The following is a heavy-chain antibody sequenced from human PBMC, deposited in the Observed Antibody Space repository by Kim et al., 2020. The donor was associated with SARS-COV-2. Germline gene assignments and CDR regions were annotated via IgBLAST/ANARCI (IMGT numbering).Heavy chain of an antibody. Sequence: ASVKVSCKTSGHFFTRDSIHWVRQAPGQGLEWMGGIDCGNGNTIYSQKFQGRVTFTTDTSASTAYIELSFLRSGDSAVYYCLGGFYFDYWGQGTLVTVSS. CDR2: IDCGNGNT. CDR3: LGGFYFDY. CDR1: GHFFTRDS. D-gene: IGHD3-16*01. J-gene: IGHJ4*02. V-gene: IGHV1-3*01.